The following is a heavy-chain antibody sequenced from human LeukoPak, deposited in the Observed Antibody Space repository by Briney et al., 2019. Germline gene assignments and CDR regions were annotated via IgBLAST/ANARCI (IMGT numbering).Heavy chain of an antibody. D-gene: IGHD1-1*01. V-gene: IGHV3-33*08. Sequence: PGGSLRLSCAVSGFTFSNHYMDWVRQAPGKGLEWVAFIWFDGSNKHYADSVKGRFTISRDNSEDTLYLQMNSLRAEDTAVYYCVRDPSGSGFAFDSWGQGALVTVSS. CDR2: IWFDGSNK. CDR3: VRDPSGSGFAFDS. J-gene: IGHJ4*02. CDR1: GFTFSNHY.